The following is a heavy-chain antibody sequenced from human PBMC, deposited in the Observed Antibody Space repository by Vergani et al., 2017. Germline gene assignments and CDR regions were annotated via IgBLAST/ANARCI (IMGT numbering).Heavy chain of an antibody. CDR2: ISGSGGST. CDR3: AKGIAATPDAFDI. J-gene: IGHJ3*02. CDR1: GFTFSSYA. Sequence: EVQLLESGGGLVQPGGSLRLSCAASGFTFSSYAMSWVRQAPGKGLEWVSAISGSGGSTYYADSVKGRLTISRDNSKNTMYLQMNSLRAEDTAVYYCAKGIAATPDAFDIWGQGTMVTVSS. V-gene: IGHV3-23*01. D-gene: IGHD2-15*01.